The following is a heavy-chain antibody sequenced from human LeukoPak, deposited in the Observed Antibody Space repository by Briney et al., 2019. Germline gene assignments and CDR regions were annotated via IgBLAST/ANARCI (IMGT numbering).Heavy chain of an antibody. V-gene: IGHV3-20*04. CDR2: INWNGGST. J-gene: IGHJ4*02. Sequence: AGGSLRLSCAASGFTVDDYGMSWVRQAPGKGLEWVSGINWNGGSTGYADSVKGRFTISRDNAKNSLYLQMNSLRAEDTALYYCARAKGTMVRGASYFDYWGQGTLVTVSS. D-gene: IGHD3-10*01. CDR3: ARAKGTMVRGASYFDY. CDR1: GFTVDDYG.